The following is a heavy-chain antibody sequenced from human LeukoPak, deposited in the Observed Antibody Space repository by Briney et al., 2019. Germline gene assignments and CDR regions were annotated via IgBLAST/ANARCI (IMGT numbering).Heavy chain of an antibody. J-gene: IGHJ6*02. CDR2: IIPIFGTA. Sequence: SVKVSCKASGGTFSSYAISWVRQAPGQGLERMGGIIPIFGTANYAQKFQGRVTITADESTSTAYMELSSLRSEDTAVYYCARENRGIYYYYYGMDVWGQGTTVTVSS. D-gene: IGHD1-14*01. V-gene: IGHV1-69*13. CDR1: GGTFSSYA. CDR3: ARENRGIYYYYYGMDV.